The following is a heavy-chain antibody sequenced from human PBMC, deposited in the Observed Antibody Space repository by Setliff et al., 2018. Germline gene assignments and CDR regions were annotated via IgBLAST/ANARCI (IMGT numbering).Heavy chain of an antibody. CDR2: IYYSGST. V-gene: IGHV4-61*08. CDR1: GASISSDAYY. J-gene: IGHJ4*02. Sequence: PSETLSLTCIVSGASISSDAYYWSWIRQHPGKGLEWIGYIYYSGSTNYNPSLKSRATISIDTSKDQFSLKLISMSAADTAVYFCARGRNIAARLLDSWGQGALVTVSS. D-gene: IGHD6-6*01. CDR3: ARGRNIAARLLDS.